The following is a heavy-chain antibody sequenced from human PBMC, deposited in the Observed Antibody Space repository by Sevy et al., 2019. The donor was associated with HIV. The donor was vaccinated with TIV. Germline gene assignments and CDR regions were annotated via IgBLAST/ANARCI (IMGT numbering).Heavy chain of an antibody. V-gene: IGHV3-15*01. CDR3: AIDHRRDGMIVVPFEK. D-gene: IGHD3-22*01. J-gene: IGHJ4*02. CDR2: IRSETGGGTT. Sequence: GGSLRLSCAASGLSISNAWMAWVRQAPGKGLEWVGRIRSETGGGTTDFAAFAKGKFTISRDDPKNTLYLQMNSLKTEDTAVYYCAIDHRRDGMIVVPFEKWGLGTLVTVSS. CDR1: GLSISNAW.